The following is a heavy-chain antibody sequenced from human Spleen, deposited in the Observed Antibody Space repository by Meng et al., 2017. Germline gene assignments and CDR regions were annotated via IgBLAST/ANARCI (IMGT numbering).Heavy chain of an antibody. Sequence: GESLKISCAASGFTFSSYSMNWVRQAPGKGLEWVSSISSSSSYIYYADSVKGRFTISRDNAKNSLYLQMNSLRAEDTAVYYCARAERGYYRAFDIWGQGTMVTVSS. V-gene: IGHV3-21*01. J-gene: IGHJ3*02. D-gene: IGHD3-3*01. CDR3: ARAERGYYRAFDI. CDR1: GFTFSSYS. CDR2: ISSSSSYI.